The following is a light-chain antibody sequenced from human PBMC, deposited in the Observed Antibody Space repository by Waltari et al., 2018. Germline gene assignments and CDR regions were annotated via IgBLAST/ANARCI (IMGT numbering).Light chain of an antibody. Sequence: SYELTQPPSVSVSPGQTASIPCSGDALGDKYACWYQQKPGQSPVLVIYQDTKRPSGIPERFSGSSSGNTATLTIRGTQAMDEADYYCQAWDRGTWVFGGGTKLTVL. J-gene: IGLJ3*02. CDR3: QAWDRGTWV. CDR2: QDT. CDR1: ALGDKY. V-gene: IGLV3-1*01.